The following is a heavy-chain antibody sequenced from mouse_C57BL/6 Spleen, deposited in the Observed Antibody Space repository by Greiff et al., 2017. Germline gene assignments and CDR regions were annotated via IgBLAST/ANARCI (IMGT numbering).Heavy chain of an antibody. V-gene: IGHV1-55*01. D-gene: IGHD1-1*01. CDR2: IYPGSGST. J-gene: IGHJ4*01. CDR1: GYTFTSYW. CDR3: AREGNYYGSSYTYAMDY. Sequence: QVQLQQSGAELVKPGASVKMSCKASGYTFTSYWITWVKQRPGQGLEWIGDIYPGSGSTNYNEKFKSKATLTVDTSSSTAYMQLSSLTSEDSAVYYGAREGNYYGSSYTYAMDYWGQGTSFTVSS.